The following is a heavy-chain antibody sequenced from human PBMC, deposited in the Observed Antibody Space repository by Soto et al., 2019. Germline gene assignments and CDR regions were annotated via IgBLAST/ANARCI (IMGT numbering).Heavy chain of an antibody. CDR3: ARLNTGWYFDL. D-gene: IGHD4-17*01. CDR1: GFTFSNFG. J-gene: IGHJ2*01. V-gene: IGHV3-33*01. CDR2: IWYDGSNE. Sequence: GGSLRLSCAASGFTFSNFGMHWVRQAPGKGLEWVAVIWYDGSNEYYPDSVKGRFTISRDNSKNTLYLQMNSLRAEDTAVYYCARLNTGWYFDLWGRGTLVTVSS.